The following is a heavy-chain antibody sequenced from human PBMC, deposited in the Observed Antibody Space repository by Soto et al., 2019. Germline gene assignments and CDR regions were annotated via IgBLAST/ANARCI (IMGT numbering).Heavy chain of an antibody. CDR2: ISGSGGST. J-gene: IGHJ4*02. Sequence: EVQLLESGGGLVQPGGSLRLSCAASGFTFSNYAVTWIRQAPGKGLEWVPTISGSGGSTYYADSVKGRFTICRDNSKNTLYLQMNSLRAEDTAVYYCAKDEGSSWYEIDYWGQGTQVTVSS. D-gene: IGHD6-13*01. CDR3: AKDEGSSWYEIDY. V-gene: IGHV3-23*01. CDR1: GFTFSNYA.